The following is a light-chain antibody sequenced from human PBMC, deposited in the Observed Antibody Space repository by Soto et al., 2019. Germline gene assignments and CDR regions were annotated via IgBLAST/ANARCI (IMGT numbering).Light chain of an antibody. CDR1: QSISSW. CDR3: QQYNSYPWT. V-gene: IGKV1-5*01. J-gene: IGKJ1*01. CDR2: DAS. Sequence: DIQMTQSPYTLSASVGDRVTLTCLASQSISSWLAWYQQKPGKAPKLLIYDASSLESGVPSRFSGSGSGTEFTLTISSLQPDDFATYYCQQYNSYPWTFGQGTKVDI.